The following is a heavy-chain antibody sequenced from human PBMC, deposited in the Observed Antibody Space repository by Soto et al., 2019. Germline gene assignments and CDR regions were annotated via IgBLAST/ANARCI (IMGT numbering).Heavy chain of an antibody. Sequence: PSETLSLTCTVSGGSISSYYWSWIRQPPGKGLEWIGYIYYSGSTNYNPSLKSRVTISVDTSKNQFSLKLSSVTAADTAVYYCARQHSSSVPFDYWGQGTLVTVSS. CDR1: GGSISSYY. CDR3: ARQHSSSVPFDY. CDR2: IYYSGST. D-gene: IGHD6-13*01. J-gene: IGHJ4*02. V-gene: IGHV4-59*08.